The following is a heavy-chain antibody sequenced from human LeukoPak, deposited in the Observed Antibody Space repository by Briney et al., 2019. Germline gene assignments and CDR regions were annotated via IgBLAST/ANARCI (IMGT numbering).Heavy chain of an antibody. CDR2: TGASGHST. Sequence: GGSLRLSCAASGFTFKTYAMMWVRQAPGKGLEWVSATGASGHSTYYADSVKGRFTISRDNSKTTLYLQMNSLRAEDTAVYYCARGLSTVNDALDIWGQGTMVTVSS. V-gene: IGHV3-23*01. CDR1: GFTFKTYA. J-gene: IGHJ3*02. D-gene: IGHD2-2*01. CDR3: ARGLSTVNDALDI.